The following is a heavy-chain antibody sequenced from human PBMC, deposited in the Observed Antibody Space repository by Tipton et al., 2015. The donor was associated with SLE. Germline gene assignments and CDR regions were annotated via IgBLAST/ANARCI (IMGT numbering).Heavy chain of an antibody. CDR3: ARIKITGGGGEAFDI. Sequence: SLRLSCAASGFDFSTYWMTWVRQAPGKGLEWVANIKDDGTEKYYLDSVWGRFTFSRDNAKNSRYLQMSSLRVEDTAVYYCARIKITGGGGEAFDIWGQGTMVTVSS. CDR1: GFDFSTYW. D-gene: IGHD3-16*01. V-gene: IGHV3-7*01. CDR2: IKDDGTEK. J-gene: IGHJ3*02.